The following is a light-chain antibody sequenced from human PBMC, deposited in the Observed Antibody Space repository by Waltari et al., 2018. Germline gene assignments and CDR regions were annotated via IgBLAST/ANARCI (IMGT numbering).Light chain of an antibody. J-gene: IGLJ1*01. V-gene: IGLV1-40*01. Sequence: QSVLTQPPSVSGAPGQRITISCTGTSTNIGSGFRVHWYRQLPGTAPKVVIYDNNNRPSWVPDRFSGSRSGTSASLAISGLRAEDEADYYCQSYDTSDLYVFGSGTQVTVL. CDR1: STNIGSGFR. CDR3: QSYDTSDLYV. CDR2: DNN.